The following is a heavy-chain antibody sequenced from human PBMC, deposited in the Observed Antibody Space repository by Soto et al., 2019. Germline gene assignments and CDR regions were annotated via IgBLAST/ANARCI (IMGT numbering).Heavy chain of an antibody. CDR1: GGTFSSYA. D-gene: IGHD1-1*01. Sequence: SVKISCKESGGTFSSYAIAWVRQAPGQGLEWMGGIIPIFGIPNYAQKFQGRVAITADESTNTAYMELSSLRSDDTAVYYCAKAAQTRFNWNDLGNWLEPWGEGTLVTVSS. CDR3: AKAAQTRFNWNDLGNWLEP. V-gene: IGHV1-69*13. J-gene: IGHJ5*02. CDR2: IIPIFGIP.